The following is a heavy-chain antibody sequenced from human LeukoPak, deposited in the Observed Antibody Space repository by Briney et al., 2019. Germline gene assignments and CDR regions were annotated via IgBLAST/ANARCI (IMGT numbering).Heavy chain of an antibody. Sequence: GGSLRLSCAASGFTFDDYAMHWVRQVPGKGLEWVSLISKNGGRTHYADSVKGRFTISRDNSKNSLYLQMNSLRTEDAAFYYCAKDNPPAAGIYHYALDVWGQGTTVTVSS. V-gene: IGHV3-43*02. J-gene: IGHJ6*02. CDR2: ISKNGGRT. CDR3: AKDNPPAAGIYHYALDV. CDR1: GFTFDDYA. D-gene: IGHD6-13*01.